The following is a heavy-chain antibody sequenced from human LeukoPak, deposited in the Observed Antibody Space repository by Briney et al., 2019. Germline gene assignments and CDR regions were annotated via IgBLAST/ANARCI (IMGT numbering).Heavy chain of an antibody. J-gene: IGHJ4*02. D-gene: IGHD3-22*01. V-gene: IGHV3-30*03. Sequence: GGSLRLSCAASGFTFSSYGMHWVRQAPGKGLEWVAVISYDGSNKYYADSVKGRFTISRDNSKNTLYLQMNSLRAEDTAVYYCARDQYYYDSSGYPTWGQGTLVTVSS. CDR3: ARDQYYYDSSGYPT. CDR1: GFTFSSYG. CDR2: ISYDGSNK.